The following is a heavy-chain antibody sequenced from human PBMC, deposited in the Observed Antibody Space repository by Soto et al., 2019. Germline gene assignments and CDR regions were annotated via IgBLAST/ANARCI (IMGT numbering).Heavy chain of an antibody. D-gene: IGHD6-13*01. J-gene: IGHJ5*02. Sequence: SETLSLTCTVSGGSISSYYWSWIRQPPGKGLEWIGYIYYSGSTNYNPSLKSRVTISVDTSKNQFSLKLSSVTAADTAVYYCAREVGSSWHNWLDPWGQGTLVTVYS. CDR1: GGSISSYY. CDR2: IYYSGST. CDR3: AREVGSSWHNWLDP. V-gene: IGHV4-59*01.